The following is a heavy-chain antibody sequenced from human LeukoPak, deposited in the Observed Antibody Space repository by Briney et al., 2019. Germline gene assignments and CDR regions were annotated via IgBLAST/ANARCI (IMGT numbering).Heavy chain of an antibody. D-gene: IGHD2-2*01. CDR1: GFTFSSYS. V-gene: IGHV3-21*01. Sequence: NPGGSLRLSCAASGFTFSSYSMNWVRQTPGKGLEWVSSISSSSSYIYYADSVKGRFTISRDNAKNSLYLQMNSLRAEDTAVYYCARDFCSSTSCLFDPWGQGTLVTVSS. CDR2: ISSSSSYI. CDR3: ARDFCSSTSCLFDP. J-gene: IGHJ5*02.